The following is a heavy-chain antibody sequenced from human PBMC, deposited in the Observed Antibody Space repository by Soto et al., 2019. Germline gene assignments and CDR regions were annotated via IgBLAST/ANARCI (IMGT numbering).Heavy chain of an antibody. CDR3: AAHVIIVPTAPFYGMDA. CDR2: ISGSGSGT. V-gene: IGHV3-23*01. J-gene: IGHJ6*02. CDR1: GFTFRSYA. Sequence: PGGSLRLSCAASGFTFRSYAMSWVRQAPGKGLEWVSVISGSGSGTYYGDSVKGRLTVSRDNSKNTVYLQMNSLRAEDTAVYYCAAHVIIVPTAPFYGMDAWGQGTTVTVSS. D-gene: IGHD2-2*01.